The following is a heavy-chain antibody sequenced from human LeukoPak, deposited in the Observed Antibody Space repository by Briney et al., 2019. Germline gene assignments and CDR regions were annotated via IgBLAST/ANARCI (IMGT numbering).Heavy chain of an antibody. J-gene: IGHJ4*02. D-gene: IGHD3-22*01. Sequence: SDTLSLTCAVNGGSFSRYYWSWIRQPPGKGLEWIGEINHSGSTYYNPSLKSRVTISVDTSKNQFSLNLTSVTAADTAVYYCAREFVYYYHSSGYLDYWGQGTLVTVSS. V-gene: IGHV4-34*01. CDR2: INHSGST. CDR1: GGSFSRYY. CDR3: AREFVYYYHSSGYLDY.